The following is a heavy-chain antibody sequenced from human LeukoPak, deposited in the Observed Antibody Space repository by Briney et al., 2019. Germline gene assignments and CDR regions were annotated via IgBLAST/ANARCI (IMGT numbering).Heavy chain of an antibody. D-gene: IGHD6-6*01. CDR1: GYTFTGYY. V-gene: IGHV1-2*02. Sequence: ASVKVSCKASGYTFTGYYMHWVRQAPGQGLEWMGWINPNSGGTNYAQKFQGRVTMTRDTSISTAYVELSRLRSDDTAVYYCARVGWAPGVDIDTKYSSSMGGGYWGQGTLVTVSS. CDR2: INPNSGGT. CDR3: ARVGWAPGVDIDTKYSSSMGGGY. J-gene: IGHJ4*02.